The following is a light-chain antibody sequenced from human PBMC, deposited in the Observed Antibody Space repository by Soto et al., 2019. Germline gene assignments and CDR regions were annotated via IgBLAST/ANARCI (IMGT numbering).Light chain of an antibody. CDR1: QVISKF. CDR2: DAS. Sequence: DIQMTQSPSSLSASVGDRVTITCRASQVISKFLNWYQLKPGKAPKLMLFDASELETGVTSRFTGHRSGTDFSFIISSLQPEDIATYYFQQYDNYPLTVGGGTKVEIK. J-gene: IGKJ4*01. CDR3: QQYDNYPLT. V-gene: IGKV1-33*01.